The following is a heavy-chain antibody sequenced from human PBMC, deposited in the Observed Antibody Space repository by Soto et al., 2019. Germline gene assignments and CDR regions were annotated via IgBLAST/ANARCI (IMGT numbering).Heavy chain of an antibody. CDR2: IIPIFGIT. CDR1: GGTFSGYA. V-gene: IGHV1-69*01. D-gene: IGHD1-1*01. CDR3: ARDPRSITGTTSSEDFPH. Sequence: QAQLMQSGAEVKEPGSSVTVSCKASGGTFSGYAISWVRQAPGQGLEWLGGIIPIFGITNYAQKFQNRHTIAADESSATVYMGLRSLTSEDSAIYSCARDPRSITGTTSSEDFPHWGQGTLVSVS. J-gene: IGHJ1*01.